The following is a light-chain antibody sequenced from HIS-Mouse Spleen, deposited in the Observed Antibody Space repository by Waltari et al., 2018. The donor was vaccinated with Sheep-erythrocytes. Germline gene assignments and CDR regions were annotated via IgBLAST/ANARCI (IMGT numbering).Light chain of an antibody. CDR2: EVS. CDR1: SSDVGGYNY. CDR3: SSYAGSNNWV. J-gene: IGLJ3*02. Sequence: QSALTQPPSASGSPGQSVTTSCTGTSSDVGGYNYVSWYQQHPGKAPNLMIYEVSQRPSGVPDRFSGSKSGNTASLTVSGLQAEDEADYYCSSYAGSNNWVFGGGTKLTVL. V-gene: IGLV2-8*01.